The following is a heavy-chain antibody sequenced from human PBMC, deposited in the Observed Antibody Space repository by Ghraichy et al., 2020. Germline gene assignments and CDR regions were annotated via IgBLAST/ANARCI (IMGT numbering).Heavy chain of an antibody. CDR1: GGSVSSGSYY. CDR2: IYYSGST. V-gene: IGHV4-61*01. CDR3: ARRIVVVPAAISSSWYYGMDV. Sequence: SQTLSLTCTVSGGSVSSGSYYWSWIRQPPGKGLEWIGYIYYSGSTNYNPSLKSRVTISVDTSKNQFSLKLSSVTAADTAVYYCARRIVVVPAAISSSWYYGMDVWGQGTTVTVSS. D-gene: IGHD2-2*01. J-gene: IGHJ6*02.